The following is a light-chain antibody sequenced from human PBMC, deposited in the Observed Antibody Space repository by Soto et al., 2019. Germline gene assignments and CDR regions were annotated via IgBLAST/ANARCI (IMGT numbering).Light chain of an antibody. V-gene: IGKV3-20*01. CDR3: QQYNDYSAWT. Sequence: EIVLTQSPGTLSLSPGERVTLSCRASQSISNNHLAWYQQKPGQAPRLLIHGTSNRATGIPDRFSGSGSGTEFTLTISSLRPDDFATYYCQQYNDYSAWTFGQGTKVDIK. J-gene: IGKJ1*01. CDR2: GTS. CDR1: QSISNNH.